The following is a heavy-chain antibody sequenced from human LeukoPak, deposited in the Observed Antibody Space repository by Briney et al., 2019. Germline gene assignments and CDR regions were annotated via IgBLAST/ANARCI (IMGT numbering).Heavy chain of an antibody. Sequence: PGGSLRLSCAASGFIFSSYGMHWVRQAPGKGLEWVAVIWYDGSNKYYADSVKGRFTISRDNAKNSLYLQMNSLRDEDTAVYCCARAGCSSTSCYEDYYYGMDVWGQGTTVTVSS. V-gene: IGHV3-33*01. D-gene: IGHD2-2*01. CDR1: GFIFSSYG. CDR2: IWYDGSNK. CDR3: ARAGCSSTSCYEDYYYGMDV. J-gene: IGHJ6*02.